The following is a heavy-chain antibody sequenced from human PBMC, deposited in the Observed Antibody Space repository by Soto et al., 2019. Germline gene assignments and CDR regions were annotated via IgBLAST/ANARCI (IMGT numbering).Heavy chain of an antibody. CDR1: GFTFSSYA. Sequence: TGGSLRLSCAASGFTFSSYAMSWVRQAPGKGLEWVSAISGSGGSTYHADSVKGRFTISRDNSKNTLYLQMNSLRAEDTAVYYCARDIGQHRNWFDPWGQGTLVTVSS. V-gene: IGHV3-23*01. J-gene: IGHJ5*02. D-gene: IGHD6-13*01. CDR2: ISGSGGST. CDR3: ARDIGQHRNWFDP.